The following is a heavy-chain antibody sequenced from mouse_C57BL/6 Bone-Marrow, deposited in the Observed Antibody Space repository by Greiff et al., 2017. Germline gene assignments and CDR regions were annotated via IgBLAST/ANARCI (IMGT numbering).Heavy chain of an antibody. D-gene: IGHD1-1*01. V-gene: IGHV1-81*01. CDR2: IYPRSGNT. J-gene: IGHJ4*01. CDR3: ARSFITTVVAPYYAMDY. Sequence: VQLQQSGAELARPGASVKLSCKASGYTFTSYGISWVKQRTGQGLEWIGEIYPRSGNTYYNEKFKGKATLTADKSSSTAYMELRSLTSEDSAFYFCARSFITTVVAPYYAMDYWGQGTSVTVSS. CDR1: GYTFTSYG.